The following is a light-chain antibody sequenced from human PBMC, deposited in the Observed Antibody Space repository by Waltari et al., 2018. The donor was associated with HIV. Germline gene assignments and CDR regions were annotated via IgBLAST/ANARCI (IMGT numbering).Light chain of an antibody. Sequence: DIQMTQSPSSLSASIGDSVTITCRASQNIDKYLNWYQQKAGKAPKLLIYTTSNLQSGVPSRFSGSGSGTEFTLTISSLQPEDLATYYCQQGYNTPPWTFAPGTKVEVK. CDR3: QQGYNTPPWT. V-gene: IGKV1-39*01. CDR2: TTS. CDR1: QNIDKY. J-gene: IGKJ1*01.